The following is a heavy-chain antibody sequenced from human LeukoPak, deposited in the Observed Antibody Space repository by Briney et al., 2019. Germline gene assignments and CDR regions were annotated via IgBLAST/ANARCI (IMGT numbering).Heavy chain of an antibody. CDR3: ARAVVLLWFGELLHQNWFDP. Sequence: SETLSLTYTVSGGSISSGDYYWSWIRQPPGKGLEWIGYIYYSGSTYYNPSLKSRVTISVDTSKNQFSLKLSSVTAADTAVYYCARAVVLLWFGELLHQNWFDPWGQGTLVTVSS. D-gene: IGHD3-10*01. CDR1: GGSISSGDYY. J-gene: IGHJ5*02. V-gene: IGHV4-30-4*01. CDR2: IYYSGST.